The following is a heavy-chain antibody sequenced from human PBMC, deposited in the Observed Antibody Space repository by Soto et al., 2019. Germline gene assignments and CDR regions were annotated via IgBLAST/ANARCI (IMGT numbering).Heavy chain of an antibody. CDR2: INPNSGGT. J-gene: IGHJ4*02. D-gene: IGHD3-9*01. V-gene: IGHV1-2*02. CDR3: ARAWTAYDILTGYSFDY. Sequence: ASVKVSCKVSGYTFTGYYMHWVRQAPGQGLEWMGWINPNSGGTNYAQKFQGRVTMTRDTSISTAYMELSRLRSDDTAVYYCARAWTAYDILTGYSFDYRGQGTLVTVSS. CDR1: GYTFTGYY.